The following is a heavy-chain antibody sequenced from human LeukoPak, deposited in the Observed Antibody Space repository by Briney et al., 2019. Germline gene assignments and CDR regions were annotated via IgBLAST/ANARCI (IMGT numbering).Heavy chain of an antibody. CDR3: ARPVGNSGIDF. Sequence: GGSLRLSCAASGFTFSNYDMSWVRQAPGKGLEWVSSIRDSGVSTYYADSAKGRFTISRDNSKNTLYLQMNSLRAEDTAIYYCARPVGNSGIDFWGQGTLVTVSS. V-gene: IGHV3-23*01. CDR2: IRDSGVST. D-gene: IGHD1-26*01. J-gene: IGHJ4*02. CDR1: GFTFSNYD.